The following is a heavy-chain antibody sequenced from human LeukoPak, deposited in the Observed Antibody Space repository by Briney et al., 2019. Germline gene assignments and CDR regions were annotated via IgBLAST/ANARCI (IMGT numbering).Heavy chain of an antibody. CDR2: IYYSGSS. CDR1: GGSISSGGYY. Sequence: SETLSLTCTVSGGSISSGGYYWSWIRQHPGKGLEWIGYIYYSGSSYYNPSLKSRDTISVDTSKNQFSLKLTSVTAADTAVYYCARGEMATTYYFDYWGQGTLVTVSS. V-gene: IGHV4-31*03. J-gene: IGHJ4*02. CDR3: ARGEMATTYYFDY. D-gene: IGHD5-24*01.